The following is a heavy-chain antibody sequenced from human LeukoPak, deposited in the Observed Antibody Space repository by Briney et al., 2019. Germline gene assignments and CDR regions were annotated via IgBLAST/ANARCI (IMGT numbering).Heavy chain of an antibody. Sequence: KPGGSLGLSCTASGFTFSSYSMNWVRQAPGKGLEWVSSIGGSSSSIYYADSVKGRFTISRDNAKNSLYLQMSSLRAEDTAVYYCTREHSEAFDIWGQGTMVTVSS. V-gene: IGHV3-21*01. CDR3: TREHSEAFDI. CDR2: IGGSSSSI. CDR1: GFTFSSYS. D-gene: IGHD2-15*01. J-gene: IGHJ3*02.